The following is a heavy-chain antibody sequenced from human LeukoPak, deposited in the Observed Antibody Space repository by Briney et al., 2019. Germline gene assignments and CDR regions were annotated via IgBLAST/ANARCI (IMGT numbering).Heavy chain of an antibody. J-gene: IGHJ4*02. CDR3: ARDLSAWDDSSAYFDY. D-gene: IGHD3-22*01. V-gene: IGHV3-9*01. CDR1: GFTFDYYA. CDR2: ISWNSGSI. Sequence: GRSLRLSCAASGFTFDYYAMHWVRQAPGKGLEWVSGISWNSGSIDYADSVKGRFSISRDNSKNTLYLQMNSLRVEDTAVYYCARDLSAWDDSSAYFDYWGQGTLVTVSS.